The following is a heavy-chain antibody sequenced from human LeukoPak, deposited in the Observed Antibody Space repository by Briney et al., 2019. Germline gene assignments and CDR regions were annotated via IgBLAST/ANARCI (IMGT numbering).Heavy chain of an antibody. Sequence: SETLSLTCTVSGGSISSGDYYWSWIRQPPGKGLEWIGYIYYSGSTYYNPSLKSRVTISVDTSKNQFSLKLSSVTAADTAVYYCARGVFHSGTSPRYGMDVWGQGTTVTVSS. CDR1: GGSISSGDYY. J-gene: IGHJ6*02. CDR2: IYYSGST. V-gene: IGHV4-30-4*01. D-gene: IGHD2-2*01. CDR3: ARGVFHSGTSPRYGMDV.